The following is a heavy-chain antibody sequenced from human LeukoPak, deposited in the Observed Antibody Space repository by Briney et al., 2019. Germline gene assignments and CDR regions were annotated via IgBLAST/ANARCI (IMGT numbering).Heavy chain of an antibody. CDR2: ISYDGSNK. J-gene: IGHJ4*02. V-gene: IGHV3-30*18. D-gene: IGHD3-22*01. CDR3: AKRLGYYDSSEGYFDY. CDR1: GFTFSSYG. Sequence: GGSLRLSCAASGFTFSSYGMLWVRQAPGKGLEWVAVISYDGSNKNYADSVKGRFTISRDISKNTLYLQMNSLRAEDTALYYCAKRLGYYDSSEGYFDYWGQGTLVTVSS.